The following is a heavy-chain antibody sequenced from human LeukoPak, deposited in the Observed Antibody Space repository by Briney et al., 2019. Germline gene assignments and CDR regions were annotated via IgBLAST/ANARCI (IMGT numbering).Heavy chain of an antibody. V-gene: IGHV3-30*02. J-gene: IGHJ3*02. Sequence: GGSLRLACAPSGPTFSSFCLHWVRQPPGGWLEWVAFIRYEGSHDLYASSVKGPFTLSRAHSKSTLFLEMNSLREEDTAVYYCARAESYGDYLSSGFGAFDIWGQGTMVTVSS. D-gene: IGHD4-17*01. CDR3: ARAESYGDYLSSGFGAFDI. CDR2: IRYEGSHD. CDR1: GPTFSSFC.